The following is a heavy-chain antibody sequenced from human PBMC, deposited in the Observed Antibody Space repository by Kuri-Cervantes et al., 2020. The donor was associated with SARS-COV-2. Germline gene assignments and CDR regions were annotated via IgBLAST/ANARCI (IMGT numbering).Heavy chain of an antibody. CDR1: GFTFADAW. CDR3: STAPGGNVIF. V-gene: IGHV3-15*01. CDR2: AKGDIDGGTA. D-gene: IGHD4-23*01. Sequence: GGSLRLSCAASGFTFADAWMTWVRQAPGKGLEWVGRAKGDIDGGTADYGAPVKDRFTILRDDAKSILYLQMNSLKWDDTAVYYCSTAPGGNVIFWGQGTLVTVSS. J-gene: IGHJ4*02.